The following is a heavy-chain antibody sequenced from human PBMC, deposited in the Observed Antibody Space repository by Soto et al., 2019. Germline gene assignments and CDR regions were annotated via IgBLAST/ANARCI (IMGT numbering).Heavy chain of an antibody. Sequence: PGGSLRLSCAGSGFTFSNFAMGWVRQAPGKGPEWVSSVSGGGSASFSADSVRGRFSVSRDNSKNTLFLQMNTLRVEDTAVYYCAKTRQEAVGTDFFDLWGQGTQVTVSS. CDR1: GFTFSNFA. D-gene: IGHD6-13*01. V-gene: IGHV3-23*01. J-gene: IGHJ4*02. CDR3: AKTRQEAVGTDFFDL. CDR2: VSGGGSAS.